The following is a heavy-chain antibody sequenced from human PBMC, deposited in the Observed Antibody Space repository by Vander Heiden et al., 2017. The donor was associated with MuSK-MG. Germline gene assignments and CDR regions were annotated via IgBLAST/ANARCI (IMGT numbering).Heavy chain of an antibody. CDR2: IWYDGSNK. CDR1: GFTVSSDG. D-gene: IGHD3-10*01. Sequence: QVQLVESGGGVVQPGRSLRLSCAASGFTVSSDGLHWVRQAPGKGLEWVAVIWYDGSNKYYADSVKGRFTIARDNSKNTLYLQMNSLRAEDTAVYYCARHQAPYYGSGSYYNVPDYWGQGTLVTVSS. CDR3: ARHQAPYYGSGSYYNVPDY. V-gene: IGHV3-33*01. J-gene: IGHJ4*02.